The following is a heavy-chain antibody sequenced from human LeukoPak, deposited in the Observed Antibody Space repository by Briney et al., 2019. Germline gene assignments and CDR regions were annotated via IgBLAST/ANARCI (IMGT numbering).Heavy chain of an antibody. J-gene: IGHJ4*02. CDR2: IYPSDSDT. Sequence: GEPLKISCKGSEYSLTNYWFGGVRQMPGRGLEWLEVIYPSDSDTRYSPSFQGQVTISADKSISTAYLRWSSLKASDTAMYDCARVLRRYSGTYKAFDHWGQGTLVTVSS. D-gene: IGHD1-26*01. CDR1: EYSLTNYW. CDR3: ARVLRRYSGTYKAFDH. V-gene: IGHV5-51*01.